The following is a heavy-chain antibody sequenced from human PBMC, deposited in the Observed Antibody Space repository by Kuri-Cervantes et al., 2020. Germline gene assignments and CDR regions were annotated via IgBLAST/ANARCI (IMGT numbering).Heavy chain of an antibody. CDR2: ISHDGSNK. CDR3: ARNYGSNSGAFDY. V-gene: IGHV3-30*03. J-gene: IGHJ4*02. Sequence: GESLKISCAASGFTFSSYGMHWVRQAPGKGLEWVAVISHDGSNKYYADSVKGRFTISRDNSKNTLYLQMNSLRVEDTAVYYCARNYGSNSGAFDYWGQGTLVTVSS. CDR1: GFTFSSYG. D-gene: IGHD3-10*01.